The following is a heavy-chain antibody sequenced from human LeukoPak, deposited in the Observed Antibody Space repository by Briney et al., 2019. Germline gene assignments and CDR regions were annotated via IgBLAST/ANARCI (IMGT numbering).Heavy chain of an antibody. J-gene: IGHJ4*02. CDR2: IYYSGST. CDR3: AREGVGYCSGGSCYKPKTYFDY. V-gene: IGHV4-39*07. CDR1: GGSISSSSYY. Sequence: PSETLSLTCTVSGGSISSSSYYWGWIRQPPGKGLEWIGSIYYSGSTYYNPSLKSRVTISVDTSKNQFSLKLSSVTAADTAVYYCAREGVGYCSGGSCYKPKTYFDYWGQGTLVTVSS. D-gene: IGHD2-15*01.